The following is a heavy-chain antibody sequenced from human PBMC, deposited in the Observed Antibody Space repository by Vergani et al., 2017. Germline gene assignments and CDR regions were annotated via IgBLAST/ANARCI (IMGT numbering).Heavy chain of an antibody. D-gene: IGHD3-10*01. Sequence: EVQLVESGGGLVQSGGSLKLSCAASGFTFSGSAMHWVRQASGKGLEWVGRIKSKTDGGTTDYAAPVKGRFTISRDDSKNTLYLQMNSLKTEDTAVYFCTTEYYYGSGSLDWGQGTLVTVSS. J-gene: IGHJ4*02. CDR2: IKSKTDGGTT. CDR3: TTEYYYGSGSLD. V-gene: IGHV3-15*01. CDR1: GFTFSGSA.